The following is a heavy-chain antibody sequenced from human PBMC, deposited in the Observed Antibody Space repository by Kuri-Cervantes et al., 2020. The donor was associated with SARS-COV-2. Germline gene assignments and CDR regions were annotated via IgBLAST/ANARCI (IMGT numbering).Heavy chain of an antibody. CDR1: GGSFSGYY. Sequence: GSLRLSCAVYGGSFSGYYWSWIRQPPGKGLEWIGEINHSGSTNYNPSLKSRVTISVDTSKNQFSLKLSSVTAADTAVYYCARVMSTSSIAARPRPYYFDYWGQGTLVTVSS. CDR3: ARVMSTSSIAARPRPYYFDY. CDR2: INHSGST. V-gene: IGHV4-34*01. J-gene: IGHJ4*02. D-gene: IGHD6-6*01.